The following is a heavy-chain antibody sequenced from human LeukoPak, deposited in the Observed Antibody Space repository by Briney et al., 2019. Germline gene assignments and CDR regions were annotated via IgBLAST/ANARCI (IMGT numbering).Heavy chain of an antibody. V-gene: IGHV4-39*01. CDR1: GGSISSSSYY. Sequence: SETLSLTCTVSGGSISSSSYYWGWIRQPPGKGLEWIGSIYYSGSTYYNPSLKSRVTISVDTSKNQFSLKLSSVTAADTAVYYCARRVDPLYCGGDCYYDAFDIWGQGTMVTASS. CDR2: IYYSGST. D-gene: IGHD2-21*02. CDR3: ARRVDPLYCGGDCYYDAFDI. J-gene: IGHJ3*02.